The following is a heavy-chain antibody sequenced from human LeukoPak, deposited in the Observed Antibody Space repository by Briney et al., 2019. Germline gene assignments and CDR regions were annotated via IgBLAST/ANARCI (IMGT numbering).Heavy chain of an antibody. CDR2: TYYRSKWSS. V-gene: IGHV6-1*01. CDR3: ARDADSSNEWGPFDP. D-gene: IGHD1-1*01. J-gene: IGHJ5*02. CDR1: GDSVSSSAS. Sequence: SQTLSLTCAISGDSVSSSASWNWIRQSPSRGLEWLGRTYYRSKWSSDYATSVKSRITINADTSKNQFSLQLSSVIPEDTAVYYCARDADSSNEWGPFDPWGQGTLVTVSS.